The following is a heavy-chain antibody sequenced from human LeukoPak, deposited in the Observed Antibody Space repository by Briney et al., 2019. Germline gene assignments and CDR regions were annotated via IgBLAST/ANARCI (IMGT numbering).Heavy chain of an antibody. CDR2: IYYSGST. D-gene: IGHD2-2*02. CDR1: GGSISSYY. J-gene: IGHJ6*02. Sequence: YPSETLSLTCTVSGGSISSYYWSWIRQPPGKGLEWIGYIYYSGSTNYNPSLKSRVTISVDTSKNQFSLKLSSVTAADTAVYYCARIRAGYCSSTSCYRASYYYYGMDVWGQGTTVTVSS. CDR3: ARIRAGYCSSTSCYRASYYYYGMDV. V-gene: IGHV4-59*01.